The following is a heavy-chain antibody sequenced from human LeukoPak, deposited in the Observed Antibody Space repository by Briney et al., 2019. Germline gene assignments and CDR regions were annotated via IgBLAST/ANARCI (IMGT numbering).Heavy chain of an antibody. CDR2: INPNSGGT. CDR3: AREDCSSTSCSVCDI. J-gene: IGHJ3*02. D-gene: IGHD2-2*01. CDR1: GYTFTGYY. V-gene: IGHV1-2*02. Sequence: GASVKVSCKASGYTFTGYYMHWVRQAPGQGLEWMGWINPNSGGTSYAQKFQGRVTMTRDTSISTAYMELSRLRSDDTAVYYCAREDCSSTSCSVCDIWGQGTMVTVSS.